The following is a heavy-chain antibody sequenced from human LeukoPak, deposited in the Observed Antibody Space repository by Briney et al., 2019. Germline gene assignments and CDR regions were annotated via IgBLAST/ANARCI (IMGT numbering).Heavy chain of an antibody. Sequence: GGSLRLSCVASGFTFSNYWMLWVRQAPGKGPMWVSLISTDGKSTRYAESVKGRFTISRDNAKNALYLQMDILRVEDTALYFCVRDYQFIQEVWGQGTTVTVSS. J-gene: IGHJ6*02. CDR2: ISTDGKST. D-gene: IGHD2-2*01. CDR1: GFTFSNYW. V-gene: IGHV3-74*01. CDR3: VRDYQFIQEV.